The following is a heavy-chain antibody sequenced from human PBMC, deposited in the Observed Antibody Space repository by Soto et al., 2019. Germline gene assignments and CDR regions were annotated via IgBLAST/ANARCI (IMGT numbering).Heavy chain of an antibody. D-gene: IGHD4-17*01. CDR3: ARSQTTVTSYDY. V-gene: IGHV4-31*03. J-gene: IGHJ4*02. Sequence: SETLSLTCTVSGGSISSGGYYWSWIRQHPGTGLEWIGHISYSGSTYYNTSLKSRVTISVDTSRNQFSLKLSSVTAADTAVYYCARSQTTVTSYDYWGQGTLVTVSS. CDR2: ISYSGST. CDR1: GGSISSGGYY.